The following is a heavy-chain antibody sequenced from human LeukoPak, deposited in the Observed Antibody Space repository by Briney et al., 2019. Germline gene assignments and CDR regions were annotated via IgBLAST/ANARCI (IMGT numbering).Heavy chain of an antibody. Sequence: GGSLRLSCAASGFTFSSYGMHWVRQAPGKGLEWVALISYDGSNKYYADSVKGRFTISRDNSKNTLYLQMNSLRDEDTAVYYCARVGYNSGWYEYWGQGTLVTVSS. CDR3: ARVGYNSGWYEY. CDR1: GFTFSSYG. V-gene: IGHV3-30*03. D-gene: IGHD6-19*01. CDR2: ISYDGSNK. J-gene: IGHJ4*02.